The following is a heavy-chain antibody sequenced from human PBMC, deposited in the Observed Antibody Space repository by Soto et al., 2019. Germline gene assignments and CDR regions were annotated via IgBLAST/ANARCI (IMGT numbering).Heavy chain of an antibody. J-gene: IGHJ6*02. V-gene: IGHV3-74*01. CDR3: ASNYAYAEGYYFYGIDV. Sequence: GGSLRLSCAASGFTFRNYWMHWVRQAPGKGLEWVSRVNSDGDTTYYADSVKGRFTISRDNAKNTLHLQMNSLGAEDTAVYYCASNYAYAEGYYFYGIDVWGQGTTVTVSS. D-gene: IGHD3-16*01. CDR2: VNSDGDTT. CDR1: GFTFRNYW.